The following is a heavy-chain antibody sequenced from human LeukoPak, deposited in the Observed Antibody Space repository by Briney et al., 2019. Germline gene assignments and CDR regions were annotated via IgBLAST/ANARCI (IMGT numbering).Heavy chain of an antibody. V-gene: IGHV4-59*08. CDR3: ASFSAYGDYGT. CDR1: GGSISSYY. Sequence: PSETLSLTCTVSGGSISSYYWSWIRQPPGKGLEWIGYIYYSGSTNYNPSLKSRVTISVDTSKNQSSLKLSSVTAADTAVYYCASFSAYGDYGTWGQGTLVTVSS. J-gene: IGHJ5*02. D-gene: IGHD4-17*01. CDR2: IYYSGST.